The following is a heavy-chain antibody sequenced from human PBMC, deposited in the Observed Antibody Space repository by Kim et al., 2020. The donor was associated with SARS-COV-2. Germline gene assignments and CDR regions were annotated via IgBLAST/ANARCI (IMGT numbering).Heavy chain of an antibody. CDR1: GFTFSSYG. CDR3: ASDFMDAFDI. V-gene: IGHV3-33*01. CDR2: IWNDGSNK. J-gene: IGHJ3*02. Sequence: GGSLRLSCAASGFTFSSYGMNWVRQAPGKGLEWVAVIWNDGSNKYYADSVKGRFTISRDNSKNTLYLQMNSLRAEDTAVYYCASDFMDAFDIWGQGTMVTVSS.